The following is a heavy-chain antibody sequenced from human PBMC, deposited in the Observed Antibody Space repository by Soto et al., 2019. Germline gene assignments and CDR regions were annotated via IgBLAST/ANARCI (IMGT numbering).Heavy chain of an antibody. D-gene: IGHD5-12*01. CDR3: AKDIPPPIVATVPNYYYYGMDV. V-gene: IGHV3-23*01. CDR1: GFTFSSYA. Sequence: PGGSLRLSCAASGFTFSSYAMSWVRQAPGKGLEWVSAISGSGGSTYYADSVKGRFTISRDNSKNTLYLQMNSLRAEDTAVYYCAKDIPPPIVATVPNYYYYGMDVWGQGTTVTVSS. CDR2: ISGSGGST. J-gene: IGHJ6*02.